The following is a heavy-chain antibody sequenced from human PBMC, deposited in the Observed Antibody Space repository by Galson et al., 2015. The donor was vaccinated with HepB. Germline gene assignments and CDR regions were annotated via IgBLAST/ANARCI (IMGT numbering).Heavy chain of an antibody. CDR3: ARSIAPAAADY. J-gene: IGHJ4*02. V-gene: IGHV7-4-1*02. D-gene: IGHD2-2*01. CDR2: INTNTGNP. Sequence: SVKVSCKASGYSFTDFAINWVRQAPGLGLEWVGWINTNTGNPTYALAFTGRFVFSFDTSVSTAYLQITRLQTEDTAVYYCARSIAPAAADYWGQGTLVTVSS. CDR1: GYSFTDFA.